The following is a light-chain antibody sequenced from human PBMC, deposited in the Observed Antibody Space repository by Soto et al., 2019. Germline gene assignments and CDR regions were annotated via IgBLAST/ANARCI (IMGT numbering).Light chain of an antibody. V-gene: IGKV1-5*03. CDR2: KAS. J-gene: IGKJ4*01. CDR3: QQYNSYPPT. Sequence: DLQMTQSPSTLSASVGHSVTITCRASQSIRSWLAWYQQKPGKALKILIYKASSLESGVPSRFSGSGSGTEFTLTISSLQPEDFATYYCQQYNSYPPTFGGGTKVETK. CDR1: QSIRSW.